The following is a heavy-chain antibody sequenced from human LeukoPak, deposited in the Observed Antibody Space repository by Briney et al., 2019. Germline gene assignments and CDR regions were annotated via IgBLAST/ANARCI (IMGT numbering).Heavy chain of an antibody. J-gene: IGHJ4*02. Sequence: PGGSLRLSCAASGFTFSSYEMNWVRQAPGKGLEWVSYISSSGSTIYYADSVKGRFTISRDNAKNSLYLQLNSLRAEDTAFYYCARQEGYKRFDYWSQLTLVTVYS. D-gene: IGHD5-24*01. CDR1: GFTFSSYE. V-gene: IGHV3-48*03. CDR3: ARQEGYKRFDY. CDR2: ISSSGSTI.